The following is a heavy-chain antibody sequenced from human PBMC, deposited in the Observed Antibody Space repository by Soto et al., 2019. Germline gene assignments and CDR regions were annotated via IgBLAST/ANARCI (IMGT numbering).Heavy chain of an antibody. CDR3: ARATAPYYYDSSGYYHY. V-gene: IGHV1-3*01. CDR1: GYTFTSYA. D-gene: IGHD3-22*01. J-gene: IGHJ4*02. CDR2: INPGNGRT. Sequence: ASVKVSCKASGYTFTSYAIHWVRQAPGQRLEWMGWINPGNGRTIYSQKFQGTVTITRDTSADTAYVELSSLSSEDTAVYYCARATAPYYYDSSGYYHYWGQGTLVTVSS.